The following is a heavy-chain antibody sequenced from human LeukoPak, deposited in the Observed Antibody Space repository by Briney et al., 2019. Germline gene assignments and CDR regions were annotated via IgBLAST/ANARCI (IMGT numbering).Heavy chain of an antibody. D-gene: IGHD3-10*01. V-gene: IGHV3-23*01. CDR3: AKDPYYDSGRANWFDP. J-gene: IGHJ5*02. CDR2: TNGNGGTT. CDR1: GFTFSSSA. Sequence: GGSLRLSCAASGFTFSSSAMSWVRQVPGKGLEWVSATNGNGGTTYYADFVKGRFTISRDNSKNTLYLQMNSLRAEDTAVYYCAKDPYYDSGRANWFDPWGQGTLVTVSS.